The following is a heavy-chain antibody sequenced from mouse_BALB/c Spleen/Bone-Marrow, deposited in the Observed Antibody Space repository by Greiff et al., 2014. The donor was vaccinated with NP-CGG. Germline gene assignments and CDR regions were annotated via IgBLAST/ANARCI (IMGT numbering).Heavy chain of an antibody. V-gene: IGHV14-1*02. D-gene: IGHD1-1*01. CDR1: GFNIKDYY. J-gene: IGHJ2*01. CDR2: IDPENGNT. CDR3: ASYYGSSYDYFDY. Sequence: EVQLQQSEAELVRPGALVKLSCKASGFNIKDYYMHWVKQRPEQGLEWIGWIDPENGNTIYDPKFQGKASITADTSSNTAYQQLSSLTSEDTAVYYCASYYGSSYDYFDYWGQGTTLTVSS.